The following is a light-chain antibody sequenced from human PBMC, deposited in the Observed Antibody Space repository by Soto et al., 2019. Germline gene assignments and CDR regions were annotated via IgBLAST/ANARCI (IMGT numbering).Light chain of an antibody. V-gene: IGKV3-11*01. CDR3: QQRSNWSWT. CDR2: DAS. Sequence: EIVLTQSPATLSLSPGERATLSCRASQSVSSYLAWYQQKPGQAPRLLIYDASNRVTCIPGRFSGSGYGTHFTLTISSLEPEYFPVYYCQQRSNWSWTFGQRTQVEIK. J-gene: IGKJ1*01. CDR1: QSVSSY.